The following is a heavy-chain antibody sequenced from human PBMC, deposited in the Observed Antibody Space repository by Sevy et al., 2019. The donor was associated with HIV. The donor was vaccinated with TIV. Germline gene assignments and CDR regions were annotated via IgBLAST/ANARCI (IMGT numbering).Heavy chain of an antibody. CDR1: GFTPSTYG. J-gene: IGHJ4*02. CDR2: IGYDGSNI. D-gene: IGHD2-8*01. Sequence: GGSLRLSCAASGFTPSTYGMHWVRQAPGKGLEWVAVIGYDGSNIYYADSVKGRFTISRDNSKNTLFLQMDSLRAEDTAIYYCARDPRMYGDYLLAYFDYWGQGTLVTDSS. V-gene: IGHV3-33*01. CDR3: ARDPRMYGDYLLAYFDY.